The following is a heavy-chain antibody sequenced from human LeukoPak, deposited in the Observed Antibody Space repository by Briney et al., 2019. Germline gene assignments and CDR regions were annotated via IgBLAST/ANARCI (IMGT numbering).Heavy chain of an antibody. CDR2: IYYSGST. V-gene: IGHV4-59*08. CDR3: ARGRDGYNFLNRGEYYYFDY. Sequence: SETLSLTCTVSGGSISSYYWSWIRQPPGKGLEWIGYIYYSGSTNYNPSLKSRVTISVDTSKNQFSMKLNSVTAADTAVYYCARGRDGYNFLNRGEYYYFDYWGQGTLVTVSS. J-gene: IGHJ4*02. D-gene: IGHD5-24*01. CDR1: GGSISSYY.